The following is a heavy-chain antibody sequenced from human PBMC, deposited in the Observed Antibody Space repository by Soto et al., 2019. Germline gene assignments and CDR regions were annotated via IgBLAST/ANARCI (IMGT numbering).Heavy chain of an antibody. D-gene: IGHD5-18*01. CDR2: INPSGGST. J-gene: IGHJ6*02. Sequence: ASVKVSCKASGYTFTSYYMHWVRQAPGQGLEWMGIINPSGGSTSYAQKFQGRVTMTRDTSTSTVYMELSSLRSEDTAVYYCARDTGGAMVTSYYYYGRDVWGQGTTVTVSS. CDR1: GYTFTSYY. V-gene: IGHV1-46*01. CDR3: ARDTGGAMVTSYYYYGRDV.